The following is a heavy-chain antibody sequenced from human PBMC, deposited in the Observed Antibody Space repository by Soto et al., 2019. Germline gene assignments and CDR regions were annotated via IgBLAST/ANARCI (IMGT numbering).Heavy chain of an antibody. CDR1: GFTFSSYS. CDR2: ISSSGSPV. J-gene: IGHJ4*02. D-gene: IGHD1-1*01. Sequence: GGSLRLSCAASGFTFSSYSMNWVRQAPGKGLEWVSYISSSGSPVYYADSVKGRFTISRDTANNSLYLQMNSLRAEDTAVYYWARDPRRYSFNYGGGETLVTVPS. V-gene: IGHV3-48*01. CDR3: ARDPRRYSFNY.